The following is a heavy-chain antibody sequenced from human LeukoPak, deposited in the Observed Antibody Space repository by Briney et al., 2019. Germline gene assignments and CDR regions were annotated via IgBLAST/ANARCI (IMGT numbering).Heavy chain of an antibody. J-gene: IGHJ4*02. V-gene: IGHV3-30*02. D-gene: IGHD3-10*01. CDR3: ARLSYYGSGTYPCFDY. CDR2: IRFDGNNK. Sequence: GGSLRLSCEASGFTFSSYGMHWVRQAPGKGLEWVAFIRFDGNNKFYADSVRGRFTISRDNSKDTLYLQMSSLRAEDTAVYYCARLSYYGSGTYPCFDYWGQGTLVTVSS. CDR1: GFTFSSYG.